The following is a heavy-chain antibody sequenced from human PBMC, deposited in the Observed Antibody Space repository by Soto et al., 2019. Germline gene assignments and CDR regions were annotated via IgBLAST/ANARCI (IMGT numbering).Heavy chain of an antibody. Sequence: SETLSLTCTVSGGSISSSRYYWGWIRHPPGKGLEWIGSIYYSGSTHYNPSLKSRVTISVDTSKNQFSLKLSSVTAADTAVYYCASYLLVPVLRYGFAPWGQGTLDT. CDR1: GGSISSSRYY. CDR2: IYYSGST. J-gene: IGHJ5*02. V-gene: IGHV4-39*01. D-gene: IGHD2-2*01. CDR3: ASYLLVPVLRYGFAP.